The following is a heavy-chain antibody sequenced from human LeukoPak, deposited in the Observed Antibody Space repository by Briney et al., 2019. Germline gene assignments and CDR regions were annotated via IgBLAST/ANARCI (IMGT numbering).Heavy chain of an antibody. Sequence: GGSLRLSCAASGFTFRTYAMNWVRQAPGKGLEWVSAISATGYSTYYADSVKGRFTISRDNSKNTLYLQMNSLRAEDTAVYYCAKAQGYSYGYYYFDYWGQGTLVTVSS. D-gene: IGHD5-18*01. CDR1: GFTFRTYA. V-gene: IGHV3-23*01. CDR3: AKAQGYSYGYYYFDY. J-gene: IGHJ4*02. CDR2: ISATGYST.